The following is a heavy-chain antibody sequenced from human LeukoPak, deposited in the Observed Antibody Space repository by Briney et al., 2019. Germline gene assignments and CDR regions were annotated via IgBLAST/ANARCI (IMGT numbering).Heavy chain of an antibody. CDR3: AKESRGYDILVGGMDV. Sequence: GGSLRLSCAASGLTFSSYGMHWVRQAPGKGLEWVAVISYDGSNKYYADSVKGRFTISRDNSKNSLYLQMNSLRTEDTALYYCAKESRGYDILVGGMDVWGQGTTVTVSS. CDR2: ISYDGSNK. CDR1: GLTFSSYG. D-gene: IGHD3-9*01. V-gene: IGHV3-30*18. J-gene: IGHJ6*02.